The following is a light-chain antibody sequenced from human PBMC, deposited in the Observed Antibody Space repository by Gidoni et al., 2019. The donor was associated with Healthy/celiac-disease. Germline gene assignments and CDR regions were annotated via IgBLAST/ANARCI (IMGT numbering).Light chain of an antibody. Sequence: SSELTPDPAVSVALGQTVRITCQGDSLRSYYASWYQQKPGQAPVLVIYGKNNRPSGIPDRFSGSSSGNTASLTITGAQAEDEADYYCNSRDSSGNHVFGGGTKLTVL. V-gene: IGLV3-19*01. CDR2: GKN. J-gene: IGLJ2*01. CDR3: NSRDSSGNHV. CDR1: SLRSYY.